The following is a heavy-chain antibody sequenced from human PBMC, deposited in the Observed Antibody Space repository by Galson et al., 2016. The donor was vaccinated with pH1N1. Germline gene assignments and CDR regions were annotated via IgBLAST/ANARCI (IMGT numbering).Heavy chain of an antibody. V-gene: IGHV3-30-3*01. D-gene: IGHD3-3*01. CDR3: ARDPGYYGLGDPFDM. J-gene: IGHJ3*02. CDR2: VSYDGSNK. CDR1: GFTFSDYY. Sequence: SLRLSCAASGFTFSDYYMDWVRQTPGKGLECVALVSYDGSNKYYADSVKGRFTISRDNSKNTLYLQMNSLRAEDTAVYYCARDPGYYGLGDPFDMWGQGTMVTVSS.